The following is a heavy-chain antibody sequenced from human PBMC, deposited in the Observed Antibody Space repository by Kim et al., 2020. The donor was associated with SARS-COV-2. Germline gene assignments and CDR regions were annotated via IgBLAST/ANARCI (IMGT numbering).Heavy chain of an antibody. CDR1: GGSVTNNTRY. CDR3: AVRTGSYYIWFDP. CDR2: VYYSGDT. D-gene: IGHD1-1*01. J-gene: IGHJ5*02. Sequence: SETLSLTCRVSGGSVTNNTRYWAWIRQPPGKGLEWIASVYYSGDTYDNPSLRSRVTISVDTSKNQFSLKMKAVTAADTGVYFCAVRTGSYYIWFDPWGQG. V-gene: IGHV4-39*01.